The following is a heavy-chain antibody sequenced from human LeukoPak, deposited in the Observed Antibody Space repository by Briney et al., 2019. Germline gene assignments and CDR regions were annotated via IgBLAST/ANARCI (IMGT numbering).Heavy chain of an antibody. J-gene: IGHJ3*02. CDR2: ISSSSSYI. CDR3: ARDLRDSSGFDHDAFDI. V-gene: IGHV3-21*01. D-gene: IGHD3-22*01. CDR1: GFTFSSYS. Sequence: GGSLRLSCAAPGFTFSSYSMNWVRQAPGKGLEWVSSISSSSSYIYYADSVKGRFTISRDNAKNSLYLQMNSLRAEDTAVYYCARDLRDSSGFDHDAFDIWGQGTMVTVSS.